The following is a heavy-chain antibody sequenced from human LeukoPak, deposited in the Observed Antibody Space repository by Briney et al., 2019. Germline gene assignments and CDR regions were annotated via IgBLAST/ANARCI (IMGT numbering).Heavy chain of an antibody. V-gene: IGHV4-4*07. D-gene: IGHD6-13*01. CDR1: GGPMSSYY. Sequence: SETLSLTCTVSGGPMSSYYWTWIRQPAGKGLEWIGRMYTSGSTNYNPSLKSRVTMSIDTSKKQFSLRLHSVTAADTAVYYCATYDQQLAFDNWGQGTLATVSS. CDR2: MYTSGST. CDR3: ATYDQQLAFDN. J-gene: IGHJ4*02.